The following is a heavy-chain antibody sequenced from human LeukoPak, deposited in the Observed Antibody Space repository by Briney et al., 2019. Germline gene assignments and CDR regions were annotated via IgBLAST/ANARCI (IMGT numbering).Heavy chain of an antibody. CDR2: IKSKTDGGTT. J-gene: IGHJ4*02. V-gene: IGHV3-15*01. CDR3: TTEEDIVVVVAAK. D-gene: IGHD2-15*01. CDR1: GFTFSNAW. Sequence: PGGSLRLSCAASGFTFSNAWVSWVRQAPGKGLEWVGRIKSKTDGGTTDYAAPVKGRFTISRDDSKNTLYLQMNSLKTEDTAVYYCTTEEDIVVVVAAKWGQGTLVTVSS.